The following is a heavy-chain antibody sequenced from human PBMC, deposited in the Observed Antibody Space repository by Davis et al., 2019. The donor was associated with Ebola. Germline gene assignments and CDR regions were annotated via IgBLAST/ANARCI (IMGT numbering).Heavy chain of an antibody. CDR2: ISAYNGNT. V-gene: IGHV1-18*01. Sequence: ASVKVSCMASGYTFTSYGLSWVRQAAGQGLEWMGWISAYNGNTNYAQKLQGRVTMTTDTSTSTAYMELRSLRSDDTAVYYRARDRGMIAAAGHFDYWGQGTLVTVSS. J-gene: IGHJ4*02. CDR3: ARDRGMIAAAGHFDY. CDR1: GYTFTSYG. D-gene: IGHD6-13*01.